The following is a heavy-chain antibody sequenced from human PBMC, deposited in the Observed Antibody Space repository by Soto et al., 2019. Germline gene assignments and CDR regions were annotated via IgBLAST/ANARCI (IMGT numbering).Heavy chain of an antibody. Sequence: EVQLLESGGGLVQPGGSLRLSCAASGFTFSSYAMSWVRQAPGKGLEWFSAIRGSGGSTYYAESVKGRFTISRDNSKNTLYLQMNSLRAEDTAVYYCAKDWAPFTRITIFGVVSLDYWGQGTLVTVSS. D-gene: IGHD3-3*01. CDR1: GFTFSSYA. CDR2: IRGSGGST. J-gene: IGHJ4*02. CDR3: AKDWAPFTRITIFGVVSLDY. V-gene: IGHV3-23*01.